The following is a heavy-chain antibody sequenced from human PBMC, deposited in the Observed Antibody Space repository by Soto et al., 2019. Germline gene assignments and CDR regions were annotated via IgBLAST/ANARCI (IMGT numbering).Heavy chain of an antibody. D-gene: IGHD6-13*01. V-gene: IGHV1-69*05. J-gene: IGHJ5*02. CDR1: GGTFSSYA. CDR2: IIPIFGTA. Sequence: ASVKVSCKASGGTFSSYAISWVRQAPGQGLEWMGGIIPIFGTANYAQKFQGRVTITRDTSASTAYMELSSLRSEDTAVYYCARGYSSSWYGPNWFDPWGQGTLVTVSS. CDR3: ARGYSSSWYGPNWFDP.